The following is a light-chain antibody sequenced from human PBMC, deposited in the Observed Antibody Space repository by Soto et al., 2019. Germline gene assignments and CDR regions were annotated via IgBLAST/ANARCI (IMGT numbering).Light chain of an antibody. J-gene: IGKJ1*01. V-gene: IGKV1-6*01. CDR3: LQLYNYHRT. CDR2: AAS. CDR1: QAVRSD. Sequence: AIQMTQSPSSLSASVGDRVTITCRASQAVRSDLAWYQQKPGMAPRFLIFAASNLKRGVPARFSGSGSGTDFTLTISSLQPEDFATDYCLQLYNYHRTIGQGTKV.